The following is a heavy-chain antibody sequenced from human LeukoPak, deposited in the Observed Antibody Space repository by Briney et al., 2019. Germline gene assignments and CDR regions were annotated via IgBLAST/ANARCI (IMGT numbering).Heavy chain of an antibody. D-gene: IGHD5-18*01. J-gene: IGHJ6*03. CDR3: ARERHTAMVYYYYYIDV. Sequence: SVRGRFTISRDNARNSLYLQMNSLRDEDTAVYYCARERHTAMVYYYYYIDVWGTGTTVTVSS. V-gene: IGHV3-21*04.